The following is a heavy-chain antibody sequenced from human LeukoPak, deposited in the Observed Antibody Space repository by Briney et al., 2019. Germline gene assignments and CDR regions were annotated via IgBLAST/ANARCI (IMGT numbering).Heavy chain of an antibody. CDR1: GFTFSSYG. J-gene: IGHJ3*02. D-gene: IGHD3-10*01. CDR3: ARQLRGGAFDI. Sequence: GGSLRLSCAASGFTFSSYGMNWVRQAPGKGLEWVANIKQDGSEKYYVDSVKGRFTISRDNAKNSLYLQMNSLRAEDTAVYYCARQLRGGAFDIWGQGTMVTVSS. V-gene: IGHV3-7*01. CDR2: IKQDGSEK.